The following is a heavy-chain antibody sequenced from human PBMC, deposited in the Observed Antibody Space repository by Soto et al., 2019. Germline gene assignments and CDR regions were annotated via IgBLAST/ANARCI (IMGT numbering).Heavy chain of an antibody. V-gene: IGHV1-69*06. CDR2: IIPIFGTA. Sequence: SVKVSCKASGGTFSSYAISWVRQAPGQGLEWMGGIIPIFGTANYAQKFQGRVTITADKSTSTAYMELSSLRSEDTAVYYCATTMGCSSGWYVGSYYGMDVWGQGTTVTVSS. CDR3: ATTMGCSSGWYVGSYYGMDV. J-gene: IGHJ6*02. CDR1: GGTFSSYA. D-gene: IGHD6-19*01.